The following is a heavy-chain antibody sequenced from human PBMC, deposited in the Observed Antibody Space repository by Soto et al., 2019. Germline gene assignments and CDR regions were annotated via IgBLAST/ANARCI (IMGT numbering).Heavy chain of an antibody. Sequence: ASVKVSCKVSGYTLTELSMHWVRQAPGRGLEWMGGFDPEDGETIYAQKFQGRVTMTEDTSTDTAYMELSSLRSEDTAVYYCATDLFYYDSSGPIGINYYWGKGSLVTVSS. V-gene: IGHV1-24*01. D-gene: IGHD3-22*01. CDR3: ATDLFYYDSSGPIGINYY. CDR1: GYTLTELS. J-gene: IGHJ4*02. CDR2: FDPEDGET.